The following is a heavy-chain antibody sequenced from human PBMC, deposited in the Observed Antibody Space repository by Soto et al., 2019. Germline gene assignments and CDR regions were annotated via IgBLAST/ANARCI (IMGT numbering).Heavy chain of an antibody. V-gene: IGHV4-34*01. D-gene: IGHD3-16*01. Sequence: QVQLQQWGAGLLKPSETLSLTCAVYGGSFSGYYWSWIRQPPGKGLEWIGEINHSGSTNYNPSLKXXVXIXXDTSKNQFSLKPSSVTAADTAVDYGARGACGGGSYWGQGTLVTVSS. CDR2: INHSGST. CDR1: GGSFSGYY. CDR3: ARGACGGGSY. J-gene: IGHJ4*02.